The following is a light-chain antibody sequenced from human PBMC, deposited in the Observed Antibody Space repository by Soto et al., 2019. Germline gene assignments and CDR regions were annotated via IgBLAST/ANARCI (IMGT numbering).Light chain of an antibody. V-gene: IGLV2-8*01. Sequence: QSALTQPPSASGSPGQSVTISCTGTSSDVGDYKFVSWYQQHPGKAPKLMIYEVSRRPSGVPDRFSGSKSGNTASLTVSGLQAEDGAANCCSSYAGNNNFVFGGGTKVTVL. CDR3: SSYAGNNNFV. CDR2: EVS. CDR1: SSDVGDYKF. J-gene: IGLJ2*01.